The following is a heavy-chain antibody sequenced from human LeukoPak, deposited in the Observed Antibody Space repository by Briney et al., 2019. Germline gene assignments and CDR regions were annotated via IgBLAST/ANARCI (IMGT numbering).Heavy chain of an antibody. J-gene: IGHJ5*02. Sequence: GGSLRLSCAASGFTFSDYYMSWIRQAPGDGLEWVSYISSSGSTIYYADSVKGRFTISRDNAKSSLYLQMNSLRAEDTAVYYCARSVAARRFDPWGQGTLVTVSS. CDR3: ARSVAARRFDP. V-gene: IGHV3-11*01. D-gene: IGHD6-6*01. CDR1: GFTFSDYY. CDR2: ISSSGSTI.